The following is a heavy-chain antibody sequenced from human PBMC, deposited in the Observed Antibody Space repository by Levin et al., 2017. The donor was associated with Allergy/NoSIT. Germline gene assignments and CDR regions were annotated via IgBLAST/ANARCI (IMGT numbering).Heavy chain of an antibody. J-gene: IGHJ4*02. D-gene: IGHD6-19*01. CDR3: AKRYTSGRSFDF. Sequence: LSLTCAGSGFTFSDSPMSWVRQAPGKGLEWVSAISDSGGSTNYADSVKGRFTMSRDNSKNTLYLQMNSLRAEDTAVYYCAKRYTSGRSFDFWGQGTLVTVSS. CDR2: ISDSGGST. V-gene: IGHV3-23*01. CDR1: GFTFSDSP.